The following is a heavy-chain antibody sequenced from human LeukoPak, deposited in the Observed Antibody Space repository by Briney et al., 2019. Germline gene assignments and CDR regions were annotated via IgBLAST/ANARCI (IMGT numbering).Heavy chain of an antibody. CDR3: ARPVVPAAIGGYYYGMDV. CDR1: GYTFTSYG. V-gene: IGHV1-8*02. Sequence: ASVKVSCKASGYTFTSYGISWVRQATGQGLEWMGWMNPNSGNTGYAQKFQGRVTMTRNTSISTAYMELSSLRSEDTAVYYCARPVVPAAIGGYYYGMDVWGQGTTVTVSS. D-gene: IGHD2-2*02. J-gene: IGHJ6*02. CDR2: MNPNSGNT.